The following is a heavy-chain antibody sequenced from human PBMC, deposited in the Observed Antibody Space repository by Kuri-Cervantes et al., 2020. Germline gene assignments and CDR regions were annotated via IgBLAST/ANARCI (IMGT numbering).Heavy chain of an antibody. CDR3: AKDRHSSSRPRYFDL. Sequence: GESLKISCAASGFTFSSYAMHWVRQGPGKGLEWVSAISGSGGSTYYADSVKGRFTISRDNSKNTLYLQMNSLRAEDTAVYYCAKDRHSSSRPRYFDLWGRGTLVTVSS. CDR2: ISGSGGST. V-gene: IGHV3-23*01. CDR1: GFTFSSYA. D-gene: IGHD6-6*01. J-gene: IGHJ2*01.